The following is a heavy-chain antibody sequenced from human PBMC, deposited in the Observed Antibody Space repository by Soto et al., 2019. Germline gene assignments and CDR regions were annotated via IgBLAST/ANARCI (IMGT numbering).Heavy chain of an antibody. CDR1: GYTFTSYD. J-gene: IGHJ4*02. D-gene: IGHD4-17*01. CDR2: MNLNSGYT. Sequence: QVQLVQSGAEVKKPGASVKVSCKASGYTFTSYDINWVRQATGQGLEWMGWMNLNSGYTGSAQKFQGRVTMTRSNSKRTDQMEPSSLKSEGKAVDYRAKANGDFDYWGQGTLVTVSS. V-gene: IGHV1-8*01. CDR3: AKANGDFDY.